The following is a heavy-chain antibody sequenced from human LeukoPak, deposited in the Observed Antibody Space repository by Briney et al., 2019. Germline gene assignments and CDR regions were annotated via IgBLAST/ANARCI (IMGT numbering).Heavy chain of an antibody. CDR3: ARQVGMTTVFDY. Sequence: SETLSLTCTVSGGSISSSSYYWGWIRQPPGKGLEGIGSIYYSGSTYYNPSLKSRVTISVDTSKNQFSLKLSSVTAADTAVYYCARQVGMTTVFDYWGQGTLVTVSS. V-gene: IGHV4-39*01. CDR2: IYYSGST. J-gene: IGHJ4*02. D-gene: IGHD4-11*01. CDR1: GGSISSSSYY.